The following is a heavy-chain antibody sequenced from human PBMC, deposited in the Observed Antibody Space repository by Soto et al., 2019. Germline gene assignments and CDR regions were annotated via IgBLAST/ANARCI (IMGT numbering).Heavy chain of an antibody. Sequence: ASVKVSCKASGYTFTSYAMHWVRQAPGQRLEWMGWINAGNGNTKYSQKFQGRVTITRDTSASTAYMELSSLRSKDTAVYYCARSPVVVTASNFDYWGQGTLVTVSS. D-gene: IGHD2-21*02. CDR3: ARSPVVVTASNFDY. CDR1: GYTFTSYA. J-gene: IGHJ4*02. CDR2: INAGNGNT. V-gene: IGHV1-3*01.